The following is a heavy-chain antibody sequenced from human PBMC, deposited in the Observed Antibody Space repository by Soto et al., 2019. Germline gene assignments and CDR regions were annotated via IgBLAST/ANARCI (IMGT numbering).Heavy chain of an antibody. CDR3: ARDRFSAIFGVNYYYGMDV. D-gene: IGHD3-3*01. CDR1: GYTFTSYG. V-gene: IGHV1-18*01. Sequence: ASVKVSCKASGYTFTSYGISWVRQAPGQGLEWMGWISAYNGNTNYAQELQGRVTMTTDTSTSTAYMELRSLRSDDTAVYYCARDRFSAIFGVNYYYGMDVWGQGTTVTVSS. CDR2: ISAYNGNT. J-gene: IGHJ6*02.